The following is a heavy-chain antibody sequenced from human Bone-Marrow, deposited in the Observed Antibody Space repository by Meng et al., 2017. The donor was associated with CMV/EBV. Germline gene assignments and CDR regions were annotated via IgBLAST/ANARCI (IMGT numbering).Heavy chain of an antibody. V-gene: IGHV4-39*07. J-gene: IGHJ5*02. Sequence: SETLSLTCTVSGGSISSSSYYWGWIRQPPGKGLEWIGSIYYSGSTYYNPSLKSRVTISVDTSKNQFSLKLSSVTAADTAVYYCARDRDIAVAGTPHWFDPWGQGTLVTGSS. D-gene: IGHD6-19*01. CDR1: GGSISSSSYY. CDR2: IYYSGST. CDR3: ARDRDIAVAGTPHWFDP.